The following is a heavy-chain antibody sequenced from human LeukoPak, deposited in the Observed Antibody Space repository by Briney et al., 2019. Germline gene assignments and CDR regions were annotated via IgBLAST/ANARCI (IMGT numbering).Heavy chain of an antibody. V-gene: IGHV3-49*04. CDR3: TRVLTYCYDSSGYYLDY. CDR1: GFTFGDYA. J-gene: IGHJ4*02. Sequence: GGSLGLSCTASGFTFGDYAMSWVRQAPGKGLEWVGFIRSKAYGGTTEYAASVKGRFTISRDDSKSIAYLQMNSLKTEDTAVYYCTRVLTYCYDSSGYYLDYWGQGTLVTVSS. D-gene: IGHD3-22*01. CDR2: IRSKAYGGTT.